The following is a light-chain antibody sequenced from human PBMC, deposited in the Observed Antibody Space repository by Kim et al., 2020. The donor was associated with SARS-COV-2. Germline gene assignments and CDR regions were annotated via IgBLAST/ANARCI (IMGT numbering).Light chain of an antibody. V-gene: IGLV1-51*01. J-gene: IGLJ2*01. CDR3: GTWDSSLSAGV. CDR2: DST. CDR1: TSNIGTNY. Sequence: QAVVTQPPSVSAAPGQKVTISCSGSTSNIGTNYVSWYQQLPGTAPKLLIYDSTERPSGIPDRFSASKSGASATLGITGLQTGDEAVYYCGTWDSSLSAGVFGGGTQLTVL.